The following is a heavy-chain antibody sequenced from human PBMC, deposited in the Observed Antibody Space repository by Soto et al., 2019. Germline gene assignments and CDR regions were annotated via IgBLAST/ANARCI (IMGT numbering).Heavy chain of an antibody. CDR3: ARVTPGNNLYYFSGLDV. V-gene: IGHV3-30-3*01. D-gene: IGHD1-1*01. CDR2: ISYEGSNT. CDR1: GFTFDTYG. Sequence: QVHLVESGGGVVQPGRSLRLSCVASGFTFDTYGIHWVRQAPGKGLQWVALISYEGSNTYYADSVRGRFTISRDNSKNTLYLQIKALRPEDTGVYYCARVTPGNNLYYFSGLDVWGQGTSVTVSS. J-gene: IGHJ6*02.